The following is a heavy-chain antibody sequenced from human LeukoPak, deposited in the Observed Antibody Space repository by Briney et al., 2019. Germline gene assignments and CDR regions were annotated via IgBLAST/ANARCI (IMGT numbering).Heavy chain of an antibody. CDR3: TRGVALSDHGIIDS. CDR1: GYSVSSGFF. CDR2: IYHNGIT. Sequence: SETLSLTCAVSGYSVSSGFFWGWIRQPPGKGLEWIATIYHNGITHYNPSLKSRVTISVDTSKNQFSLKMTSVTAADTAVYYCTRGVALSDHGIIDSWGQGTLATVSS. D-gene: IGHD1-1*01. V-gene: IGHV4-38-2*01. J-gene: IGHJ4*02.